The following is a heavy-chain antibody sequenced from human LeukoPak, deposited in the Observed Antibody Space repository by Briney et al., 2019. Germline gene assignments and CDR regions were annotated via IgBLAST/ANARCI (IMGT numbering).Heavy chain of an antibody. CDR1: GGSISSGGHY. J-gene: IGHJ4*02. CDR3: ARAGYSSRTFDY. D-gene: IGHD6-13*01. V-gene: IGHV4-31*03. CDR2: IYYSGST. Sequence: PSETLSLTCTVSGGSISSGGHYWSWIRQHPGKGLEWIGYIYYSGSTYYNPSLKSRVTISVDTSKNQFSLKLSSVTAADTAVYYCARAGYSSRTFDYWGQGTLVTVSS.